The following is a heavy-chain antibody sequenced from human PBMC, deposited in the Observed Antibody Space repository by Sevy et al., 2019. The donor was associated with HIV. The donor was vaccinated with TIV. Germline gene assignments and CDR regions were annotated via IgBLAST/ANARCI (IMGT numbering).Heavy chain of an antibody. CDR2: IKSNGDGATT. D-gene: IGHD3-3*01. CDR3: ATKGDFWSGYQYFHY. CDR1: GITFRNAW. V-gene: IGHV3-15*01. J-gene: IGHJ4*02. Sequence: GVSLRLSCAASGITFRNAWMTWVRQAPGKGLEWVGRIKSNGDGATTDIPAPVKGRFTISRDDSKHTLYLHMNSLQTEDTAAYYCATKGDFWSGYQYFHYWGQGTLVTVSS.